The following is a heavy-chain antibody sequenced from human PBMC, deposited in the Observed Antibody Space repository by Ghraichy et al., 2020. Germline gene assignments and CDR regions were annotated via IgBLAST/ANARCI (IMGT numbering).Heavy chain of an antibody. V-gene: IGHV3-23*01. J-gene: IGHJ4*02. CDR2: ITDSGDST. Sequence: GGSLRLSCVASGFTFRGYAMGWVRQAPGKGLEWISAITDSGDSTYHADSVKGRFTISRDNSKNTLFLQMNSLRAEDTAVYFCAKGSSDSRPYYFDYWGQGTLVTVSS. D-gene: IGHD3-22*01. CDR1: GFTFRGYA. CDR3: AKGSSDSRPYYFDY.